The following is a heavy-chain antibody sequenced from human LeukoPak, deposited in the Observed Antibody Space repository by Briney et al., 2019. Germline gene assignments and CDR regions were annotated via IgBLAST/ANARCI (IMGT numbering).Heavy chain of an antibody. CDR1: GFTFNNYA. Sequence: GGSLRLSCAASGFTFNNYAMSWVRQAPGKGLEWVSAISDSGGSTYYRDSVKGRFTISRDNSKNTLSLQMNSLRAEDTAIYYCARDPYNGNYGDSYYYYMDVWGKGTTVTISS. CDR2: ISDSGGST. V-gene: IGHV3-23*01. D-gene: IGHD1-7*01. CDR3: ARDPYNGNYGDSYYYYMDV. J-gene: IGHJ6*03.